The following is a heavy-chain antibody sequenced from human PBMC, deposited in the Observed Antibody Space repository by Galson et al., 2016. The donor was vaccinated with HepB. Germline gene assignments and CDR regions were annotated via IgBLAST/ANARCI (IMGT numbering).Heavy chain of an antibody. V-gene: IGHV3-23*01. Sequence: SLRLSCAASGFTFSSDWMTWVRQAPGQGLEWVSHVSESGGSTQYGDSVKGRFTTYKDNSKNTLYLQMNSLRPEDTALYYCAKERGMAVPGRPLDNWGQGTLVTVSS. D-gene: IGHD6-19*01. CDR2: VSESGGST. CDR3: AKERGMAVPGRPLDN. J-gene: IGHJ4*02. CDR1: GFTFSSDW.